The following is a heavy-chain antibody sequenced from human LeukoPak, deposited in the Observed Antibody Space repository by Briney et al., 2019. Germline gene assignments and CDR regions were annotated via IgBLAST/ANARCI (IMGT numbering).Heavy chain of an antibody. CDR2: IYTSGST. CDR3: ARHLEAAAGTFDY. Sequence: MEWIGYIYTSGSTNYNPSLKSRVTISVDTSKNQFSLKLSSVTAPDTAVYYCARHLEAAAGTFDYWGQGTLVTVSS. J-gene: IGHJ4*02. D-gene: IGHD6-13*01. V-gene: IGHV4-4*09.